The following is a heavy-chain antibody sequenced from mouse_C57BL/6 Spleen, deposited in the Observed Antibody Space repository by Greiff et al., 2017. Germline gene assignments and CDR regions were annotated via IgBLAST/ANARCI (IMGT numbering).Heavy chain of an antibody. D-gene: IGHD2-3*01. J-gene: IGHJ4*01. CDR2: ISSGGSYT. CDR3: ARHDGYYAMDY. V-gene: IGHV5-6*01. Sequence: EVQLQESGGDLVKPGGSLKLSCAASGFTFSSYGMSWVRQTPDKRLEWVATISSGGSYTYYPDSVKGRFTISRHNAKNTLYLQMSSLKSEDTAMYYCARHDGYYAMDYWGQGTSVTVSS. CDR1: GFTFSSYG.